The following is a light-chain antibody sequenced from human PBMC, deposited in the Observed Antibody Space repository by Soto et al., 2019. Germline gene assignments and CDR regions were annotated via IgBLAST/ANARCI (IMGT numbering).Light chain of an antibody. CDR1: SSDVGGYNY. CDR3: CSYTSSSTLGV. V-gene: IGLV2-14*01. J-gene: IGLJ1*01. CDR2: EVS. Sequence: QSALTQPASVSGSPGQSITISCTGTSSDVGGYNYVSWYQQHPGKAPKLMIYEVSNRPSGVSNRFSGSKSGNTASLTISGLQAEDEADYYCCSYTSSSTLGVFGTGTKVTVL.